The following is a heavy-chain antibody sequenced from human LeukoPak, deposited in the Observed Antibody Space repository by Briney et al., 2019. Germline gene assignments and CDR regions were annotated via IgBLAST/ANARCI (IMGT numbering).Heavy chain of an antibody. CDR3: ARESGYSYGHPRFDY. Sequence: ASVKLSCKASGYTFTSYGISWVRQAPGQGLEWMGWISAYNGNTNYAQKLQGRVTMTTDTSTSTAYMELRSLRSDDTAVYYCARESGYSYGHPRFDYWGQGTLVTVSS. V-gene: IGHV1-18*01. J-gene: IGHJ4*02. CDR2: ISAYNGNT. CDR1: GYTFTSYG. D-gene: IGHD5-18*01.